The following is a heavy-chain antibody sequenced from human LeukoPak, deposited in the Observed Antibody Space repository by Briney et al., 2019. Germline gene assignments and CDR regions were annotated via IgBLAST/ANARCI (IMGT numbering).Heavy chain of an antibody. CDR3: AKSASGYFDY. J-gene: IGHJ4*02. V-gene: IGHV3-23*01. CDR2: IGGSDGSK. CDR1: GFTFSSHA. D-gene: IGHD6-6*01. Sequence: GGSLRLSCAASGFTFSSHAMSWVRQAPGRGLEWVSTIGGSDGSKDYADSVKGRFTISRDNSKNTVFLQMNSLRAEDTALYYCAKSASGYFDYWGQGTLVTVSS.